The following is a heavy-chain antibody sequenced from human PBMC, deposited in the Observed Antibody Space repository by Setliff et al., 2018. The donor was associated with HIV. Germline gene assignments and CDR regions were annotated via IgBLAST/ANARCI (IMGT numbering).Heavy chain of an antibody. Sequence: PSETMSLTCAVSGGSISGSNWWSWVRQSPGKGLEWIGEIFHSGNTNYNPSLKSRVTRSIDKSNKQFSLKVTSLTAADTAVYYCARVYDSTGYYFDFWGQGTLVTVSS. J-gene: IGHJ4*02. V-gene: IGHV4-4*02. CDR3: ARVYDSTGYYFDF. CDR2: IFHSGNT. D-gene: IGHD3-22*01. CDR1: GGSISGSNW.